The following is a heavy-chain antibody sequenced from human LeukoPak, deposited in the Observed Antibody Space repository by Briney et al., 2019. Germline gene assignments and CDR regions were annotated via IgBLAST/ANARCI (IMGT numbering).Heavy chain of an antibody. J-gene: IGHJ5*02. D-gene: IGHD3-3*01. CDR2: INPNSGGT. CDR1: GCTFTGYY. CDR3: ARDDIAYYDFWSGYNNWFDP. V-gene: IGHV1-2*02. Sequence: ATVKVSCKASGCTFTGYYMHWVRQAPGQGLEWMGWINPNSGGTNYAQKFQGRVTMTRDTSISTAYMELSRLRSDDTAVYYCARDDIAYYDFWSGYNNWFDPWGQGTLVTVSS.